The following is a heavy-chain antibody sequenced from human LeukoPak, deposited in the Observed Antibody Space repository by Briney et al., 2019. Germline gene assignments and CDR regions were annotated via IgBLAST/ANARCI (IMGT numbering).Heavy chain of an antibody. CDR2: FDPEDGET. Sequence: ASVKVSCKVSGYTLTELSMHWVRQAPGKELEWMGGFDPEDGETIYAQKFQGRVTMTEDTSTDTAYMELSSLRSEDTAVYYCATLYCSSTSCYSNFDYWGQGTLVTVSS. V-gene: IGHV1-24*01. CDR3: ATLYCSSTSCYSNFDY. CDR1: GYTLTELS. J-gene: IGHJ4*02. D-gene: IGHD2-2*01.